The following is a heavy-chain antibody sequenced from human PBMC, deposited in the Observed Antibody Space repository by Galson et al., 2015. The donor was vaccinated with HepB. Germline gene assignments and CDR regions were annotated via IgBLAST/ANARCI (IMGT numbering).Heavy chain of an antibody. Sequence: SLRLSCAASGFTFSSYAMNWVRQSPGKGLEWVSVISASGSTTYYADSVKGRFTISRDNSKNTLYVQMNSLRAEDTAVYYCATVNCVDCHYSGMDVWGQGTTVTVSS. CDR3: ATVNCVDCHYSGMDV. V-gene: IGHV3-23*01. J-gene: IGHJ6*02. D-gene: IGHD2-21*02. CDR1: GFTFSSYA. CDR2: ISASGSTT.